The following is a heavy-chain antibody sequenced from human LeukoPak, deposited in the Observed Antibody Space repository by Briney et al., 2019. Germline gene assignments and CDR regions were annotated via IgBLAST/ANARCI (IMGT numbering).Heavy chain of an antibody. V-gene: IGHV3-66*01. CDR1: GFIVSENY. J-gene: IGHJ6*02. D-gene: IGHD6-19*01. Sequence: PGGSLRLSCAASGFIVSENYMSWVRQAPGKGLEWVSTVYSGGLTFYADPVKGRFTISRDNSKNTLHLQMSSLRAEDTAVYYCVRDRWPGLGDFWGQGTTVTVSS. CDR3: VRDRWPGLGDF. CDR2: VYSGGLT.